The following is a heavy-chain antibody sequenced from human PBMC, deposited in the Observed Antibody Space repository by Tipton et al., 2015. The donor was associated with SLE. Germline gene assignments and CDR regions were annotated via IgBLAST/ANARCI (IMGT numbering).Heavy chain of an antibody. CDR3: ARDPSYGDYEGPYYFDY. J-gene: IGHJ4*02. CDR2: INHSGST. Sequence: TLSLTCAVYGGSFSGYYWSWIRQPPGKGLEWIGEINHSGSTNYNPPLKSRVTISVDTSKNQFSLKLSSVTAADTAVYYCARDPSYGDYEGPYYFDYWGQGTLVTVSS. CDR1: GGSFSGYY. V-gene: IGHV4-34*01. D-gene: IGHD4-17*01.